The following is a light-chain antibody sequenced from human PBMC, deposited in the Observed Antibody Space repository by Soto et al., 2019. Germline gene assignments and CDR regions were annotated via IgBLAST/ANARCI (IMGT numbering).Light chain of an antibody. J-gene: IGKJ2*01. V-gene: IGKV1-5*03. Sequence: DIQMTQSPSTLSASVGDRVTITCRASQSISDWLAWYQQRSGKAPKLLIYKASSLQSGVPPRISGSGSGTEFTLNISSLQPDDFATYYCQQYNRFPYTFGQGTKLEIK. CDR1: QSISDW. CDR2: KAS. CDR3: QQYNRFPYT.